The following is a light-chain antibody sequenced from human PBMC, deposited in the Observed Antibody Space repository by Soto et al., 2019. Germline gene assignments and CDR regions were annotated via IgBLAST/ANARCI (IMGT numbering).Light chain of an antibody. CDR1: QSVSSY. Sequence: EIVLTQSPATLSLSPWERATLSCRASQSVSSYLAWYQQKPGQAPRLLIYDASNRATGIPARFSGGGSGTDFTLTISRLEPEGSAVYYCQQRHMWPITFGQGTRLEI. J-gene: IGKJ5*01. CDR2: DAS. V-gene: IGKV3-11*01. CDR3: QQRHMWPIT.